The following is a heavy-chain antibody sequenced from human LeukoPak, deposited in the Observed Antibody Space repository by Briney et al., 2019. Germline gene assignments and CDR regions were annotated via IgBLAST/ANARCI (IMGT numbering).Heavy chain of an antibody. CDR2: INTNTGKP. V-gene: IGHV7-4-1*02. J-gene: IGHJ5*02. CDR3: TSVIVGATAPWFDP. D-gene: IGHD1-26*01. CDR1: RNILTRYT. Sequence: ASVKVSCKASRNILTRYTINWVRQAPGQGLEWMGWINTNTGKPVYAQGLTGRFVFSWDTSVSTAYLQISSLKTEDTGIYFCTSVIVGATAPWFDPWGQGTPVTVSS.